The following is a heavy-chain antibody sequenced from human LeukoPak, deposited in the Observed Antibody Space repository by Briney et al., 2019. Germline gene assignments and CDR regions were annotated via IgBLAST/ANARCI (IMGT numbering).Heavy chain of an antibody. J-gene: IGHJ4*02. CDR2: IKEGGSET. V-gene: IGHV3-7*04. D-gene: IGHD1-26*01. CDR3: ARGGSRGSFDN. Sequence: GGSLRLSCAASGFTFESYWMAWVRQAPGRGLEWVAHIKEGGSETYYVDSVKGRFTISRDNAKSSLYLQMNGLRVEDTAIYYCARGGSRGSFDNWGQGALVTVSS. CDR1: GFTFESYW.